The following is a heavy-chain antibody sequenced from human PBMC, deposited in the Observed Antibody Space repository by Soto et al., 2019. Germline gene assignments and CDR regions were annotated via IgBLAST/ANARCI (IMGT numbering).Heavy chain of an antibody. D-gene: IGHD6-6*01. V-gene: IGHV4-30-4*01. CDR1: GGSVGSGDSF. J-gene: IGHJ4*02. CDR2: IYYSGST. Sequence: QMQLQESGPGLVKPSQTLSLTCTVSGGSVGSGDSFWTWIRQPPVKGLEWIGNIYYSGSTQSNPSLKSRLTISVDTSKNQISLRLTSVTAADTAVYYCARGEYSSSSRLLAWGQGTLVTVSS. CDR3: ARGEYSSSSRLLA.